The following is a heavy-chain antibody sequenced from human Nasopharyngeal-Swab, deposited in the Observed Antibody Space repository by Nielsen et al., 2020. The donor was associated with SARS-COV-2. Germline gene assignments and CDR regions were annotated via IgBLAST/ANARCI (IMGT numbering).Heavy chain of an antibody. Sequence: SVKVSCKASGGTFSSYAISWVRQAPGQGLEWMGGIIPIFGTANYAQKFQGRFTITADESTSTAYMELSSLRSEDTAVYYCASFPPDYYGSGSELYYYGMDVWGQGTTVTVSS. D-gene: IGHD3-10*01. J-gene: IGHJ6*02. V-gene: IGHV1-69*13. CDR1: GGTFSSYA. CDR2: IIPIFGTA. CDR3: ASFPPDYYGSGSELYYYGMDV.